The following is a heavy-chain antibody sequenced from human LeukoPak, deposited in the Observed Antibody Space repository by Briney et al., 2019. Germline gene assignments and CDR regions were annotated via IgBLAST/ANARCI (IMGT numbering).Heavy chain of an antibody. CDR2: IYHSGST. Sequence: SETLSLTCTVSGYSISSGYYWGRIRQPPGKGLEWIGSIYHSGSTYYNPSLKSRVTISVDTSKNQFSLKLSSVTAADTAVYYCAGTRWWELLAYFDYWGQGTLVTVSS. CDR1: GYSISSGYY. D-gene: IGHD1-26*01. V-gene: IGHV4-38-2*02. CDR3: AGTRWWELLAYFDY. J-gene: IGHJ4*02.